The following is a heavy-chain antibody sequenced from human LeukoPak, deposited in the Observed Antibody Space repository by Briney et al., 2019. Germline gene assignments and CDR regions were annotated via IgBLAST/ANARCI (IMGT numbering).Heavy chain of an antibody. D-gene: IGHD3-22*01. CDR1: GFSLRSSGMC. CDR3: ARISDHYDSSGYSVFDY. J-gene: IGHJ4*02. Sequence: SGPTLLNPTQTLTLTCTFSGFSLRSSGMCVSWIRQPPGKVLEWLARIDWDDDKYYSTSLKTRLTISKDTSKNQVVLTMINMDPVDTATYYCARISDHYDSSGYSVFDYWGQGILVTVSS. V-gene: IGHV2-70*11. CDR2: IDWDDDK.